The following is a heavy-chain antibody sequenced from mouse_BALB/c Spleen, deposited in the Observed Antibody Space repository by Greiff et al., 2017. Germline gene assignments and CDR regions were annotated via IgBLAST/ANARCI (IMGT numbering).Heavy chain of an antibody. V-gene: IGHV7-3*02. Sequence: EVKLQESGGGLVQPGGSLRLSCATSGFTFTDYYMSWVRQPPGKALEWLGFIRNKANGYTTEYSASVKGRFTISRDNSQSILYLQMNTLRAEDSATYYCARDTTDYYAMDYWGQGTSVTVSS. J-gene: IGHJ4*01. D-gene: IGHD5-5*01. CDR3: ARDTTDYYAMDY. CDR2: IRNKANGYTT. CDR1: GFTFTDYY.